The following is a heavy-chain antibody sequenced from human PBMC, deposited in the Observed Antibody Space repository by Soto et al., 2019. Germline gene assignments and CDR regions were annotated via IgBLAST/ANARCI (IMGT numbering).Heavy chain of an antibody. J-gene: IGHJ4*02. Sequence: GGSLSLSCAASGLTFSSYAMSWVRQAPGKGLEWVSSSSGSGGSTYYADSVKGRFTISRDNSKNTLYLQMNSLRAEDTAVYYCAKKGVPATSSYYFDYWGQGTLVTVSS. CDR1: GLTFSSYA. D-gene: IGHD2-2*01. V-gene: IGHV3-23*01. CDR3: AKKGVPATSSYYFDY. CDR2: SSGSGGST.